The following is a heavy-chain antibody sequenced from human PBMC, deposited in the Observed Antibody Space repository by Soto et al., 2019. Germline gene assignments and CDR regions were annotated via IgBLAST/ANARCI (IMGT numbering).Heavy chain of an antibody. V-gene: IGHV1-69*01. CDR1: GGTFSSYA. D-gene: IGHD3-3*01. J-gene: IGHJ3*02. CDR2: IIPIFGTA. Sequence: QVQLVQSGAEVKKPGSSVKVSCKASGGTFSSYAISWVRQAPGQGLEWMGGIIPIFGTANYAQKFQGRVTITADESAGTAYMELSSRRSEDTAVYYCAREVDDFWSGYYTGGDAFDIWGQGTMVTVSS. CDR3: AREVDDFWSGYYTGGDAFDI.